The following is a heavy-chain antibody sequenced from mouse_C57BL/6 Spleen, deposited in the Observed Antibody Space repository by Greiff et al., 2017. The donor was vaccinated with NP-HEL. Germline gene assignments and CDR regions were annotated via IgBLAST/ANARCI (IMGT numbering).Heavy chain of an antibody. Sequence: EVQLQQSGPELVKPGASVKISCKASGYTFTDYYMNWVKQSHGKSLEWIGDINPNNGGTSYNQKFKGKATLTVDKSSSTAYMELRSLTSEDSAVYYCASPFTTVVGRAMDYWGQGTSVTVSS. D-gene: IGHD1-1*01. CDR2: INPNNGGT. CDR3: ASPFTTVVGRAMDY. V-gene: IGHV1-26*01. J-gene: IGHJ4*01. CDR1: GYTFTDYY.